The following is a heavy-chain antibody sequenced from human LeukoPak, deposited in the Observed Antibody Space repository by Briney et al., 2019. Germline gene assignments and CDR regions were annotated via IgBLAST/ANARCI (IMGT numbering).Heavy chain of an antibody. J-gene: IGHJ4*02. CDR3: ACGELVGAFGY. D-gene: IGHD2-21*01. V-gene: IGHV3-23*01. CDR2: ISGSGGST. Sequence: GGSLRLSCAASGFTFSSYAMGWVRQAPGKGLEWVSAISGSGGSTYYADSVKGRFTISRDNSKNTLYLQMNSLRAEDTAVYYCACGELVGAFGYWGQGTLVTVSS. CDR1: GFTFSSYA.